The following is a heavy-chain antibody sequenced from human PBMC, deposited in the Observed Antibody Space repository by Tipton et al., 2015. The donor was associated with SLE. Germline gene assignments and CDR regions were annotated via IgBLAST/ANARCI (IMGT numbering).Heavy chain of an antibody. CDR1: GSSISSGYY. J-gene: IGHJ4*02. D-gene: IGHD1-26*01. CDR2: IYHNGDT. V-gene: IGHV4-38-2*01. Sequence: TLSLTCPVSGSSISSGYYWGWIRQPPGKGLEWIGTIYHNGDTYYKSSLKSRLTLSLDTSKNQFSLRVRSVTAADTAVYYCARGGGSYYDYWGQGTLVTVSS. CDR3: ARGGGSYYDY.